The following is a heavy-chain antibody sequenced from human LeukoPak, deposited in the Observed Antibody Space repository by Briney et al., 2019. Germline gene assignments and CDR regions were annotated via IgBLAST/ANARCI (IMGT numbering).Heavy chain of an antibody. CDR1: GFTFSSYE. J-gene: IGHJ6*04. CDR3: AREGTTVTTTDVNGMDV. Sequence: GGSLRLSCAASGFTFSSYEMNWVRQAPGKGLEWVSYISSSGSTIYYADSVKGRFTISRDNAKNSLYLQMNSLRAEDTAVYYCAREGTTVTTTDVNGMDVWGIGTTVTVSS. V-gene: IGHV3-48*03. CDR2: ISSSGSTI. D-gene: IGHD4-17*01.